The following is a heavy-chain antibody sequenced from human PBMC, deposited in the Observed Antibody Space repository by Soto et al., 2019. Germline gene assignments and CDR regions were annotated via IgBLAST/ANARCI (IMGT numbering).Heavy chain of an antibody. Sequence: GASVKVSCKASGYTFTSYGISWVRQAPGQGLERMGWISAYNGNTNYAQKLQGRVTMTTDTSTSTAYMELRSLRSDDTAVYYCARLRHYDFWSGYYRGAFDIWGQGTMVTVSS. J-gene: IGHJ3*02. CDR2: ISAYNGNT. CDR1: GYTFTSYG. CDR3: ARLRHYDFWSGYYRGAFDI. D-gene: IGHD3-3*01. V-gene: IGHV1-18*01.